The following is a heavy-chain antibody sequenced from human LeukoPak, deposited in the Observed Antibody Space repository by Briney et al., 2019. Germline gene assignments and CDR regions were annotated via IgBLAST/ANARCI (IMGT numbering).Heavy chain of an antibody. Sequence: APETRSLTCTVSGGSISSHYWSWIRQPPRKGLEWIGYIYYSGNTNYNPSLKSRVTISLDTSKNQFSLKLRSVTAADTAVYYCARIVPYNYGYIDYWGQGTLVTVPS. J-gene: IGHJ4*02. CDR1: GGSISSHY. CDR2: IYYSGNT. CDR3: ARIVPYNYGYIDY. V-gene: IGHV4-59*11. D-gene: IGHD5-18*01.